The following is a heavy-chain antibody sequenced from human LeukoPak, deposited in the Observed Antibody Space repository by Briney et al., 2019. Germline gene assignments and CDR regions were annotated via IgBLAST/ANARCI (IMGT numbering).Heavy chain of an antibody. CDR3: ARAYDSSGYYYVREFYYFDY. Sequence: TGGSLRLSCAASGLTVSSNYMSWVRQAPGKGLEWVSYISSSGSTIYYADSVKGRFTISRDNAKNSLYLQMNSLRAEDTAVYYCARAYDSSGYYYVREFYYFDYWGQGTLVTVSS. CDR2: ISSSGSTI. V-gene: IGHV3-48*03. CDR1: GLTVSSNY. J-gene: IGHJ4*02. D-gene: IGHD3-22*01.